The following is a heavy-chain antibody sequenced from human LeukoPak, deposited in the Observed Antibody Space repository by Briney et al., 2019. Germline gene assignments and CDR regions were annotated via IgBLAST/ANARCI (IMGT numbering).Heavy chain of an antibody. CDR2: IYYSGST. CDR3: AREGADPNYDFWSLSAFDI. Sequence: SGTLSLTCTVSGGSISSYYWSWIRQPPGKGLEWIGYIYYSGSTNYNPSLKSRVTISVDTSKNQFSLKLSSVTAADTAVYYCAREGADPNYDFWSLSAFDIWGQGTMVTVSS. J-gene: IGHJ3*02. CDR1: GGSISSYY. D-gene: IGHD3-3*01. V-gene: IGHV4-59*01.